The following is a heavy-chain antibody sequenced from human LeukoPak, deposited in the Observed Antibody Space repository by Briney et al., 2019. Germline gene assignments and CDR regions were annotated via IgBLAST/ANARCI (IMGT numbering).Heavy chain of an antibody. CDR1: GFTVSSNC. D-gene: IGHD3-10*01. J-gene: IGHJ5*02. Sequence: GGSLRLSCAASGFTVSSNCMSWVRQAPGKGLEWLSSITTISHYIYYAGAVRGRFTISRDNAKNSLYLQMNSLRGEDTAVYYCARSGGPGTYHQLRYNWFDPWGQGTLVTVSS. CDR2: ITTISHYI. CDR3: ARSGGPGTYHQLRYNWFDP. V-gene: IGHV3-21*01.